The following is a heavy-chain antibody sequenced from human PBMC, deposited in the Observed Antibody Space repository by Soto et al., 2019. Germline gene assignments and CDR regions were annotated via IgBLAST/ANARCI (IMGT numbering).Heavy chain of an antibody. CDR3: ATLGRADYPPLAA. J-gene: IGHJ5*02. V-gene: IGHV3-30*14. D-gene: IGHD4-17*01. CDR2: ISSRGTDI. Sequence: GGSLRLSCEASGFLFSTSTLNWVRRAPGKGLEWVAEISSRGTDIYYADSVKGRFTISRDNSKNTLYLLLDRVKSDDTAVYFCATLGRADYPPLAAWGQGTLVTVSS. CDR1: GFLFSTST.